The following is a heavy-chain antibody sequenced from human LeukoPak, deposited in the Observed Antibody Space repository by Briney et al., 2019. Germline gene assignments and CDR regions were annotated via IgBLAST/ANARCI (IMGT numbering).Heavy chain of an antibody. Sequence: GGSLRLSCAASGFTFSNAWMSWVRQAPGKGLEWVSVIYSGGSTYYADSVKGRFTISRDNSKNTLYLQMNSLRAEDTAVYYCARRLGYCTNGVCPSNDYWGQGTLVTVSS. V-gene: IGHV3-53*01. J-gene: IGHJ4*02. CDR2: IYSGGST. D-gene: IGHD2-8*01. CDR1: GFTFSNAW. CDR3: ARRLGYCTNGVCPSNDY.